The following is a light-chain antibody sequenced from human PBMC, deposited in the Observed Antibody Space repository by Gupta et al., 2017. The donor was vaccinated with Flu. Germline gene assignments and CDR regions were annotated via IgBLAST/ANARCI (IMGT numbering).Light chain of an antibody. CDR2: DIF. J-gene: IGKJ4*01. CDR1: QRVDMY. V-gene: IGKV3-11*01. CDR3: QQRLNWPLT. Sequence: IVLTQSPAALSLSPGERATLSCRASQRVDMYLAWYQHKPGQAPRLLMYDIFKRASGTPARFSVSGSGADFTLIISSLEPEDSAIYYCQQRLNWPLTFGGGTKVEIK.